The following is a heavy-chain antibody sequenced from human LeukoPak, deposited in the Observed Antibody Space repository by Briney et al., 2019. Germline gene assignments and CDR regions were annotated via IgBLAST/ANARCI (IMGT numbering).Heavy chain of an antibody. Sequence: SQTLSLTCAISGDSVSNRAAWNWIRQSPSRVLGCLVRTYYRAKWLYDYPAAVRSRISISTDTSTNQFSLQLTSVTPEDTAVYFCARDGRFQYDIGDTQTFDYWGQGTLVTVSS. CDR3: ARDGRFQYDIGDTQTFDY. CDR1: GDSVSNRAA. D-gene: IGHD2-15*01. CDR2: TYYRAKWLY. J-gene: IGHJ4*02. V-gene: IGHV6-1*01.